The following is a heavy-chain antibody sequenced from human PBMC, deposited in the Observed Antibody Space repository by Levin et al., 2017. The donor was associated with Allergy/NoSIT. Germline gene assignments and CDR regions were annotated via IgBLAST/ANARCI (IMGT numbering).Heavy chain of an antibody. J-gene: IGHJ4*02. D-gene: IGHD6-19*01. V-gene: IGHV3-30-3*01. CDR2: ISYDGSNK. CDR3: AREGGTVAGTRGGYFDY. CDR1: GFTFSSYA. Sequence: GGSLRLSCTASGFTFSSYAMHWVRQAPGKGLEWVAVISYDGSNKYYADSVKGRFTISRDNSRNTLYLQMNSLRADDTAVYYCAREGGTVAGTRGGYFDYWGQGTLVTVSS.